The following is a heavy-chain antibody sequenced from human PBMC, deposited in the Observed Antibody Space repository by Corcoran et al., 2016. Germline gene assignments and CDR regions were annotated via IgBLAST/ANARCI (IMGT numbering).Heavy chain of an antibody. D-gene: IGHD3-9*01. V-gene: IGHV3-7*03. J-gene: IGHJ2*01. CDR3: ARWTKTVTEYYYLDL. CDR2: IKPDGSDK. Sequence: EVQLVESGGGLLQPGESLTLSCAASGFIFSNHWMTWVRQAPGKGLEWVANIKPDGSDKVYADSVKGRFTISRDNAKNLLYVQMNSLGAEDTAGYFCARWTKTVTEYYYLDLWGRGTLVTVSS. CDR1: GFIFSNHW.